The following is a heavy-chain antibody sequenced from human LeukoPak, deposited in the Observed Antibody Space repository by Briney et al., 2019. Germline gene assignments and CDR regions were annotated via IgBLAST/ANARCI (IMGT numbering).Heavy chain of an antibody. Sequence: SETLSLTCTVPGGSITSYYWSWIRQPPGKGLEWIGYIYYSGTTNYNPSLKSRVTISVDTSKNQFSLKLSSVTAADTAVYYCASGAVTTHDYWGQGTLVTVSS. D-gene: IGHD4-11*01. CDR3: ASGAVTTHDY. CDR2: IYYSGTT. J-gene: IGHJ4*02. V-gene: IGHV4-59*08. CDR1: GGSITSYY.